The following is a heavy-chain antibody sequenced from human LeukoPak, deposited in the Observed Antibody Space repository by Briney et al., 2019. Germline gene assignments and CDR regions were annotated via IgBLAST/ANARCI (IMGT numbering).Heavy chain of an antibody. J-gene: IGHJ6*02. Sequence: SETLSLTCTVSGGSISSSSYYWGWIRQPPGKGLEWIGSIYYSGSTYCNPSLKSRVTISVDTFKNQFSLKLSSVTAADTAVYYCASLGGSYYYYYGMDVWGQGTTVTVSS. V-gene: IGHV4-39*07. CDR3: ASLGGSYYYYYGMDV. D-gene: IGHD1-26*01. CDR1: GGSISSSSYY. CDR2: IYYSGST.